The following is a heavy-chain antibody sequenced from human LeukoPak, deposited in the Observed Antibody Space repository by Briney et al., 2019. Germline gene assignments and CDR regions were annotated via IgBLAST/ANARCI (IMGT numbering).Heavy chain of an antibody. CDR1: GGSISSSSYY. Sequence: SETLSLTCTVSGGSISSSSYYWGWIRQPPGKGLEWIGSIYYSGSTYYNPSLKSRVTISVDTSKNQFSLKLSSVTAADTAVYYCATSRWLQLVYWGQGTLVTVSS. J-gene: IGHJ4*02. V-gene: IGHV4-39*07. CDR3: ATSRWLQLVY. D-gene: IGHD5-24*01. CDR2: IYYSGST.